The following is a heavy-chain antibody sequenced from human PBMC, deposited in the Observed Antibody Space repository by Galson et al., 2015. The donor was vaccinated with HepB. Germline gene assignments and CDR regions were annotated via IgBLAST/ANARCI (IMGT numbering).Heavy chain of an antibody. CDR3: AKGRLIVGAALGLSGYMDV. V-gene: IGHV3-23*01. D-gene: IGHD1-26*01. Sequence: SLRLSCAASGFTFSSYAMSWVRQAPGKGLEWVSAISGSGGSTYYADSVKGRFTISRDNSKNTLYLQMNSLRAEDTAVYYCAKGRLIVGAALGLSGYMDVWGKGTTVTVSS. CDR1: GFTFSSYA. CDR2: ISGSGGST. J-gene: IGHJ6*03.